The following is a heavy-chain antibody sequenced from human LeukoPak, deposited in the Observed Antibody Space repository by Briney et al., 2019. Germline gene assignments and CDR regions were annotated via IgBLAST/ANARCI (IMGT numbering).Heavy chain of an antibody. CDR3: ARVYSGWQYYFDY. V-gene: IGHV4-59*01. CDR2: IYYSGIT. J-gene: IGHJ4*02. D-gene: IGHD6-19*01. Sequence: SETLSLTCTVSGGSIRGYYWSWIRQPPGKGLEYIGYIYYSGITNYNPSLKSRVTISVDTSKNQFSLRLNSVTAADTAVYYCARVYSGWQYYFDYWGQGTLVTVSS. CDR1: GGSIRGYY.